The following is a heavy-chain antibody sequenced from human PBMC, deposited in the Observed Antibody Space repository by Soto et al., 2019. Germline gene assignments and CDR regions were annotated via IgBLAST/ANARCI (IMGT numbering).Heavy chain of an antibody. J-gene: IGHJ4*02. CDR2: ISSSSSYI. CDR3: ARDPLGRGGAPSFDY. D-gene: IGHD3-16*01. Sequence: GGSLRLSCAASGFTFSSYSMNWVRQAPGKGLEWVSSISSSSSYIYYADSVKGRFTISRDNAKNSLYLQMNSLRAEDTAVYYCARDPLGRGGAPSFDYWGQGTLVTVSS. V-gene: IGHV3-21*01. CDR1: GFTFSSYS.